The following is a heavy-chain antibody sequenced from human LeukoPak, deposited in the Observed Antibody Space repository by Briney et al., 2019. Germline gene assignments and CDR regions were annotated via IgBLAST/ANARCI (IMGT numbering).Heavy chain of an antibody. V-gene: IGHV3-21*01. CDR2: ISSSSSYI. Sequence: PGGSLRLSCAASRFTFSSYSMNWVRQAPGKGLEWVSSISSSSSYIYYADSVKGRFTISRDNAKNTLYLQVNSLRAEDTAVYYCARCSYSGGSCPDYWGQGTTVTVSS. D-gene: IGHD2-15*01. J-gene: IGHJ4*03. CDR1: RFTFSSYS. CDR3: ARCSYSGGSCPDY.